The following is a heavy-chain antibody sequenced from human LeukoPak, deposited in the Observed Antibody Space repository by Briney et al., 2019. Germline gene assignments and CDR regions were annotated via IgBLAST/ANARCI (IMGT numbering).Heavy chain of an antibody. CDR3: ARDTSRDNWNPEPADY. Sequence: QPGGSLRLSCAASGFSFSSYEMNWVRQAPGKGLEWVSYIGSSGSTVYYADSVKGRFTISRDNSKNALYLQMNSLRVEDTALYYCARDTSRDNWNPEPADYWGQGTLVTVSS. CDR2: IGSSGSTV. CDR1: GFSFSSYE. J-gene: IGHJ4*02. V-gene: IGHV3-48*03. D-gene: IGHD1-1*01.